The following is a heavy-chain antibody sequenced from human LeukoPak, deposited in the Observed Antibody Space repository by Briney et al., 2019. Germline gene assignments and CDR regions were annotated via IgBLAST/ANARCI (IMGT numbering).Heavy chain of an antibody. CDR3: ARALYYDSSGYYNQYYFDY. J-gene: IGHJ4*02. V-gene: IGHV4-59*01. CDR1: GGSISDYY. CDR2: IYSSGST. Sequence: PSETLSLTCTVSGGSISDYYWSWIRRPPGKGLEWIGYIYSSGSTNYNPSLKSRVTISVDTSKNQFSLKLSSVTAADTAVYYCARALYYDSSGYYNQYYFDYWGQGTLVTVSS. D-gene: IGHD3-22*01.